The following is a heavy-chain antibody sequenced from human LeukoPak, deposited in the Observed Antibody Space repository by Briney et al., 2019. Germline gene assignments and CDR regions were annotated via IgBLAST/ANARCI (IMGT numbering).Heavy chain of an antibody. CDR3: ASPTQLPLKFYYYGMDV. J-gene: IGHJ6*02. CDR2: ISYDGSNK. Sequence: PGGSLRLSCAASGFTFSTYAMHWVRQAPGKGLEWVAIISYDGSNKYYADSVKGRFTISRDYSKNTPYLQMNSLIAEDTAVYYCASPTQLPLKFYYYGMDVWGQGTTVTVSS. CDR1: GFTFSTYA. V-gene: IGHV3-30-3*01. D-gene: IGHD2-2*01.